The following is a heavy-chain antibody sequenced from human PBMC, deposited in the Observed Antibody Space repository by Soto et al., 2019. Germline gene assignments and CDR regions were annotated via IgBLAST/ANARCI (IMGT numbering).Heavy chain of an antibody. J-gene: IGHJ4*02. CDR3: ARAPKVSGSSQTRPDF. CDR2: ISQSGNT. D-gene: IGHD6-6*01. CDR1: NGSFSGYY. V-gene: IGHV4-34*01. Sequence: SETLSLTCSIYNGSFSGYYWSWIRQPPGKGLEWIGEISQSGNTNYSPSLKSRVSISIDTSKKQFSLNLASVSAADTAVYYCARAPKVSGSSQTRPDFWGQGTLVTVSS.